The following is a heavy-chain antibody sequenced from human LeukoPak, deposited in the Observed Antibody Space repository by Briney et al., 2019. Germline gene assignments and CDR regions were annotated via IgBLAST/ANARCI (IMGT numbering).Heavy chain of an antibody. V-gene: IGHV4-59*01. D-gene: IGHD6-13*01. Sequence: PSETLSLTSTVSGGSISSYYWSWIRQPPGKGLEWIGYIYYSGSTNYNPSLKSRVTISVDTSKNQFSLKLSSLTAADTAVYYCARGTYGSSWQLEHFDYWGQGTLVTVSS. CDR1: GGSISSYY. CDR3: ARGTYGSSWQLEHFDY. J-gene: IGHJ4*02. CDR2: IYYSGST.